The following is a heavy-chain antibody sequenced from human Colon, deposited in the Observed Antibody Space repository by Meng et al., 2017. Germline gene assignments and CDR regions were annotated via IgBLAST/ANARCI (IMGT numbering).Heavy chain of an antibody. J-gene: IGHJ4*02. V-gene: IGHV1-18*01. D-gene: IGHD4-17*01. Sequence: QVRLVQSGAEVKKPGASVKVTCKASGYTFTTYGIRWMRQAPGQGLEWMGWISTYDDNTNYVEKFRGRVTMTTDTSTNTAYMELRSLRSDDTAVYYCARDNPGDYVWDYWGQGTLVTVSS. CDR2: ISTYDDNT. CDR3: ARDNPGDYVWDY. CDR1: GYTFTTYG.